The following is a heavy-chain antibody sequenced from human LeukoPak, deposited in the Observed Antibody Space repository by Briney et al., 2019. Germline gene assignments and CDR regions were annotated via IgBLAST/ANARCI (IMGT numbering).Heavy chain of an antibody. CDR3: ARDQSMVTTPYFDY. J-gene: IGHJ4*02. D-gene: IGHD4-17*01. Sequence: ASVKVSCKTSGFIFTGYYIHWVRQAPGQGLEWLGWINLNSGRTTYAQNFQDRVTMTRDTSIKSAYMELNRLTYDDTAVYYCARDQSMVTTPYFDYWGQGTLVTASS. V-gene: IGHV1-2*02. CDR1: GFIFTGYY. CDR2: INLNSGRT.